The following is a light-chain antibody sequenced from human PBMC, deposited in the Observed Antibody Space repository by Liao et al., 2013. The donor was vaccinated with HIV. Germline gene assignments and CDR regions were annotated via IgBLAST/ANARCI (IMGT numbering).Light chain of an antibody. CDR2: QDT. V-gene: IGLV3-21*01. Sequence: SYVLTQPPSVSVAPGKTARITCGGNNIGSKSVHWYQQKPGQSPLLVIYQDTYRPSGIPERFSGSNSGNTATLTISGTQPTDEADYYCQAWDRNTAIFGGGTKLTVL. CDR1: NIGSKS. CDR3: QAWDRNTAI. J-gene: IGLJ2*01.